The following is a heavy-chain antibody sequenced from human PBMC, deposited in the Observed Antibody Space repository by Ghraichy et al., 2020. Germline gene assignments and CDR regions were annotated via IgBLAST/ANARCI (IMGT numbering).Heavy chain of an antibody. CDR1: GFTFSSYS. CDR3: ARDVDYYGSGSYSSRAYFDR. CDR2: ISSSSSYI. D-gene: IGHD3-10*01. V-gene: IGHV3-21*01. J-gene: IGHJ2*01. Sequence: GGSLRLSCAASGFTFSSYSMNWVRQAPGKGLEWVSSISSSSSYIYYADSVKGRFTISRDNAKNSLYLQMNSLRAEDTAVYYCARDVDYYGSGSYSSRAYFDRWGRGTLVTVSS.